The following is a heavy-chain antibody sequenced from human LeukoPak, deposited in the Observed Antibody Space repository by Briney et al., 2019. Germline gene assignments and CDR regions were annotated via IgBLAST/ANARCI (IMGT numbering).Heavy chain of an antibody. V-gene: IGHV4-59*01. CDR1: GGSISNYH. CDR2: IYNSGNT. CDR3: GRVIGGNSLDY. Sequence: SETLSLTCTVSGGSISNYHWSWIRQPPGKGLEWIGDIYNSGNTNYNPSLKSRVTISVDTSKNQFSLKLSSMTAADTAMYYCGRVIGGNSLDYWGQGTLVTVSS. J-gene: IGHJ4*02. D-gene: IGHD4-23*01.